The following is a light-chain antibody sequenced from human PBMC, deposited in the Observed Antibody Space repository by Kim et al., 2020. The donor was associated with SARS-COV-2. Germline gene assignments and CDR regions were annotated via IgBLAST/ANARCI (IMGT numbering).Light chain of an antibody. CDR2: GAS. V-gene: IGKV3-20*01. CDR3: QQYGSSPRT. CDR1: QSVSSSY. J-gene: IGKJ1*01. Sequence: SPRERATLSCMASQSVSSSYLAWYQQKPGQAPRLLIYGASSRATGIPDRFSGSGSGTDFTLTISRLEPEDFAVYYCQQYGSSPRTFGQGTKVEIK.